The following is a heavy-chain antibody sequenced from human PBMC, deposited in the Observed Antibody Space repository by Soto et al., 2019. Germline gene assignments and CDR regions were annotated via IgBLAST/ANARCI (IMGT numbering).Heavy chain of an antibody. D-gene: IGHD6-13*01. CDR3: AKGFGISWQYYFDY. V-gene: IGHV3-23*01. CDR2: IRGSGAGT. Sequence: EVQLLESGGGLAQPGASLRLSCAASGFTFNPYAMNWVRQAPGKGLEWVSTIRGSGAGTYYADSVKGRFTISRDNSKNTLYRQMNSLRAEDTAVYFCAKGFGISWQYYFDYWGQGTLVTVSS. J-gene: IGHJ4*02. CDR1: GFTFNPYA.